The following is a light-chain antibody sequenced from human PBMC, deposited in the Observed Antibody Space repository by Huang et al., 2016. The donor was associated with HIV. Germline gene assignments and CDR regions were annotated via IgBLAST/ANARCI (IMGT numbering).Light chain of an antibody. CDR3: QQYYNTPFP. CDR2: WAS. CDR1: QSLLYRSNNKNY. Sequence: DIVMTQSPDSLAVSLGERAAINCKSSQSLLYRSNNKNYLAWYQQKPGQPPKLLIYWASTRESGVPDRFSGSGSGTDFTLTISSLQAADVAVYYCQQYYNTPFPFGPGTKVDIK. V-gene: IGKV4-1*01. J-gene: IGKJ3*01.